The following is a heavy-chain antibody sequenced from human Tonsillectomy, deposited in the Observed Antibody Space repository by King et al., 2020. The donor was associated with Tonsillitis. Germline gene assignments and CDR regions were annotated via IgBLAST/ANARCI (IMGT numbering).Heavy chain of an antibody. V-gene: IGHV3-48*01. CDR3: ARGLVGRSCFDF. J-gene: IGHJ4*02. D-gene: IGHD1-26*01. Sequence: VQLVESGGGLVQPGGSLRLSCAASGFTLSNYAMNWVRQAPGKGLEWVSAISGSVSSFYYVDFVKGRFTISRDNAKNSLYLQMNSLRAEDTAVYYCARGLVGRSCFDFWGQGTLVTVSS. CDR2: ISGSVSSF. CDR1: GFTLSNYA.